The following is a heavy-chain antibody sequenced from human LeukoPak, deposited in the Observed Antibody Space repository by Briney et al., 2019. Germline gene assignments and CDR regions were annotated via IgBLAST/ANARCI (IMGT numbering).Heavy chain of an antibody. CDR2: ISSSGSTI. Sequence: GGSLRLSCAASGFTFSDYYMSWIRQAPGKGLEWVSYISSSGSTIYYADSVKGRFTISRNNAKNSLYLQMNSLRAEDTAVYYCASGSIAAAGTVDYWGQGTLVTVSS. V-gene: IGHV3-11*01. CDR3: ASGSIAAAGTVDY. D-gene: IGHD6-13*01. J-gene: IGHJ4*02. CDR1: GFTFSDYY.